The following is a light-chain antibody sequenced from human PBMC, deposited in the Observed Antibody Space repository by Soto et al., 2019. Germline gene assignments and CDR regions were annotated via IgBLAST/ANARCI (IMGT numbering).Light chain of an antibody. CDR1: QSVSSN. CDR2: GAS. Sequence: IVMTHAPATLSVSPGERVTLSCMASQSVSSNLAWYQQKPGQAPRLLIYGASTRATGIPARFSGSGSGTEFTLTISSLQSEDFAVYYCQQRSNWPPFTFGQGTRLEI. V-gene: IGKV3-15*01. J-gene: IGKJ5*01. CDR3: QQRSNWPPFT.